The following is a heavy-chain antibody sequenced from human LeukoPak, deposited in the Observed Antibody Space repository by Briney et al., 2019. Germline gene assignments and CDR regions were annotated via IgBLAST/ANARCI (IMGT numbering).Heavy chain of an antibody. D-gene: IGHD5-18*01. CDR3: ARDSDRGYSYGNDY. J-gene: IGHJ4*02. CDR1: GYTFTSYG. Sequence: ASVKVSCKASGYTFTSYGISWVRQALGQGLEWMRWISAYNGNTNYAQKLQGRVTMTTDTSTSTTYMELRSLRSDDTAVYYCARDSDRGYSYGNDYWGQGTLVTVSS. V-gene: IGHV1-18*01. CDR2: ISAYNGNT.